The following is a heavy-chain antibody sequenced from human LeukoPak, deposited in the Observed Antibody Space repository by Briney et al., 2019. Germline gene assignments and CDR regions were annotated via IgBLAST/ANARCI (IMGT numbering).Heavy chain of an antibody. CDR1: GGSFSGYH. V-gene: IGHV4-59*08. CDR3: ASRGVAAAYDAFDI. J-gene: IGHJ3*02. CDR2: IYYSGST. D-gene: IGHD6-13*01. Sequence: SETLSLTCAVYGGSFSGYHWTWIRQSPGKGLEWIGYIYYSGSTNYNPSLKSRVTISVDTSKNQFSLKLTSVTAADTAVYYCASRGVAAAYDAFDIWGQGTMVTVSS.